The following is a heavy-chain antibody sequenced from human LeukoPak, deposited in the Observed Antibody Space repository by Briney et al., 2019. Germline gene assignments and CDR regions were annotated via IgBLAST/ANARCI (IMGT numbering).Heavy chain of an antibody. CDR2: IKQDGSEK. Sequence: HPGGSLRLSCAASGFTFSSYWMSWVRQAPGKGLEWVANIKQDGSEKYYVDSVKGRFTISRDNAKNSLCLQMNSLRAEDTAVYYCARGCSSTSPWRYYYYMDVWGKGTTVTVSS. D-gene: IGHD2-2*01. CDR3: ARGCSSTSPWRYYYYMDV. CDR1: GFTFSSYW. V-gene: IGHV3-7*01. J-gene: IGHJ6*03.